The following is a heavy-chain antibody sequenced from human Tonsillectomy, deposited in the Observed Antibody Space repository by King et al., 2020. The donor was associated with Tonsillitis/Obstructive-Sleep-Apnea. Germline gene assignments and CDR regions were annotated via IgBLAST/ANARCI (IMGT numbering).Heavy chain of an antibody. CDR3: ARVFCGGDCYPFDY. CDR1: GYTFTSYG. J-gene: IGHJ4*02. CDR2: ISPYNGNT. V-gene: IGHV1-18*01. Sequence: HVQLVQSGAEVKKPGASVKVSCKASGYTFTSYGISWVRRAPGQGLEWMGWISPYNGNTKNAQKLQGRVTMTTDTSTSTAYMELRSLRSDDTAVYYCARVFCGGDCYPFDYWGQGTLVTVSS. D-gene: IGHD2-21*01.